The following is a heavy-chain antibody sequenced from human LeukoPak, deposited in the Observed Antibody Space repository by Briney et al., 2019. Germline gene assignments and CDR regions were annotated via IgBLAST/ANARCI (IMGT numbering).Heavy chain of an antibody. Sequence: PSETLSLTCAVYGGSFSGYYWSWIRQPPGKGLEWIGEINHSGSTNYNPSLKSRVTISVDTSKNQFSLKLSSVTAADTAVYYCARCVGGSGSYYQRFDYWGQGTLVTVSS. D-gene: IGHD3-10*01. CDR1: GGSFSGYY. CDR3: ARCVGGSGSYYQRFDY. V-gene: IGHV4-34*01. J-gene: IGHJ4*02. CDR2: INHSGST.